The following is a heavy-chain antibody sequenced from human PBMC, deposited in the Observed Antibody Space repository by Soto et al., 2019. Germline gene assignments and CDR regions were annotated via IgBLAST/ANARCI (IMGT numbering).Heavy chain of an antibody. J-gene: IGHJ4*02. V-gene: IGHV4-59*11. CDR2: IYYNGNT. CDR1: GGSISNHY. Sequence: QVQLQESGPGLVKPSETLSLTCSVSGGSISNHYWNWIRHPHGKGLERIGYIYYNGNTTYNPTLKSRFTMSVDTSRNHISLKLTTVTAADTPVYYCKRATWYSEYGGQGTLVTVSS. D-gene: IGHD5-12*01. CDR3: KRATWYSEY.